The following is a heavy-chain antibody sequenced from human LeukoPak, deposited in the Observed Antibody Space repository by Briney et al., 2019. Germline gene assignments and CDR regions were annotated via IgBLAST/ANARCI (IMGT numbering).Heavy chain of an antibody. J-gene: IGHJ4*02. V-gene: IGHV4-59*01. D-gene: IGHD1-1*01. CDR1: GGSISSYY. CDR2: IYYTGST. CDR3: AAGLYNWNDVPYFDY. Sequence: SETLSLTRTVSGGSISSYYWSWIRQPPGKGLEWIGYIYYTGSTNYNPSLKSRVTISVDTSKNQFSLKLSSVTAADTAVYYCAAGLYNWNDVPYFDYWGQGTLVTVSS.